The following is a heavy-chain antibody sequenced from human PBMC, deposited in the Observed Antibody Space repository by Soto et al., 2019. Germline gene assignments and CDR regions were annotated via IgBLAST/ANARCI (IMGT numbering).Heavy chain of an antibody. Sequence: ASVKVSCKASGFSFTGYYIHWLRQAPGQGLEWMGWINAHSGGTEYAQKFQGRVTLTRDTSIATAYLTLTSLTSDDTALYYCAKDLTRQLANWLDPWGQGTQVTVSS. CDR1: GFSFTGYY. V-gene: IGHV1-2*02. D-gene: IGHD6-6*01. J-gene: IGHJ5*02. CDR2: INAHSGGT. CDR3: AKDLTRQLANWLDP.